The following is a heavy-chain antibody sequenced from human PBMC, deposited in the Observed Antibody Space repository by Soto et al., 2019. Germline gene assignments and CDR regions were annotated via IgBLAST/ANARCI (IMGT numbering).Heavy chain of an antibody. CDR1: GGSISSGGYY. J-gene: IGHJ4*02. CDR2: IYYSGST. CDR3: ARLRPGPYNFDY. Sequence: PSETLSLTCTVSGGSISSGGYYWSWIRQHPGKGLEWIGYIYYSGSTYYTPSLKSRVTISVDTSKNQFSLKMSSVTAPDKTVYYCARLRPGPYNFDYWGQGTRLTVCS. V-gene: IGHV4-31*03.